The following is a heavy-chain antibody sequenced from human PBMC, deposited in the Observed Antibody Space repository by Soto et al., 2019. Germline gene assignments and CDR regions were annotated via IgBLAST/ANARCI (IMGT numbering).Heavy chain of an antibody. CDR1: GYTFTSYG. Sequence: GASVKVSCKASGYTFTSYGISWVRQAPGQGLEWMGGFDPEDGETIYAQKFQGRVTMTEDTSTDTAYMELSSLRSEDTAMYYCATAQSQMTTVSWDAFDIWGQGTMVTVSS. CDR2: FDPEDGET. V-gene: IGHV1-24*01. D-gene: IGHD4-17*01. J-gene: IGHJ3*02. CDR3: ATAQSQMTTVSWDAFDI.